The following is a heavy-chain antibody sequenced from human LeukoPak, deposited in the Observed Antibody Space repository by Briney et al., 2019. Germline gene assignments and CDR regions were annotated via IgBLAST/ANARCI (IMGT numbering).Heavy chain of an antibody. V-gene: IGHV5-51*01. CDR3: ARLTGRPGDNTGILDH. D-gene: IGHD2-8*02. J-gene: IGHJ4*02. CDR1: GYRFPDSW. CDR2: ILLGDSDI. Sequence: GESLKISCEGSGYRFPDSWIGWVRQTPGKGLELMGIILLGDSDIRYSPSFQGQVTISADKSSNTAFVQWSSLKASDTAMYYCARLTGRPGDNTGILDHWGQGTQVIVSS.